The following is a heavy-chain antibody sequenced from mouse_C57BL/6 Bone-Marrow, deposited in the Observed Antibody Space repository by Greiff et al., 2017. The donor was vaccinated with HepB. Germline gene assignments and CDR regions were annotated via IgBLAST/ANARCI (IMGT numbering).Heavy chain of an antibody. Sequence: EVMLVESGGGLVKPGGSLKLSCAASGFTFSSYAMSWVRQTPEKRLEWVATISDGGSYTYYPDNVKGRFTISRDNAKNTLYLQMSHLKSEDTAMYYCARDRYKGGYYFDYGGQGTTLTVTS. CDR2: ISDGGSYT. CDR1: GFTFSSYA. D-gene: IGHD1-3*01. V-gene: IGHV5-4*01. J-gene: IGHJ2*01. CDR3: ARDRYKGGYYFDY.